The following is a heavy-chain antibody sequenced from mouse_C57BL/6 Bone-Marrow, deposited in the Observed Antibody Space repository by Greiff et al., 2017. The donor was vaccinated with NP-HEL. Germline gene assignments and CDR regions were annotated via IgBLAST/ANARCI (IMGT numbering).Heavy chain of an antibody. CDR1: GISITTGNYR. J-gene: IGHJ1*03. Sequence: VQLKESGPGLVKPSQTVFLTCTVTGISITTGNYRWSWIRQFPGNKLEWIGYIYYSGTITYNPSLTSRTTITRDTPKNQFFLEMNSLTAEDTATYYCARSYYGSSYGYFDVWGTGTTVTVSS. D-gene: IGHD1-1*01. CDR2: IYYSGTI. V-gene: IGHV3-5*01. CDR3: ARSYYGSSYGYFDV.